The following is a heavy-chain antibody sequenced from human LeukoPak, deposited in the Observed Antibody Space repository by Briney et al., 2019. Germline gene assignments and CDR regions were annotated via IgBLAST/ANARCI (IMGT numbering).Heavy chain of an antibody. D-gene: IGHD1-26*01. Sequence: GGSLRLSCTATGFIFSASYMSWIRQAPRQGLEWVSYISSSGNTIYYADSVKGRFTISRDNAKNSLYLQMNSLRVEDTAVYYCARIGAATYAFDIWGQGTMVTVSS. CDR2: ISSSGNTI. V-gene: IGHV3-11*04. CDR3: ARIGAATYAFDI. CDR1: GFIFSASY. J-gene: IGHJ3*02.